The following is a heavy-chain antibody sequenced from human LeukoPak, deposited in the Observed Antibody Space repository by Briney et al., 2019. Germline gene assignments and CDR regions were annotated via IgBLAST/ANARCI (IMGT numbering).Heavy chain of an antibody. CDR3: ARGNPELEMATNSMDY. V-gene: IGHV3-21*06. Sequence: PGGSLRLSCAASGFTFSSYSMNWVRQAPGKGLEWVSSISSSSSYIYYADSVKGRFTISRDNAKNSLYLQMNSLRAEDTAVYYCARGNPELEMATNSMDYWGQGTLVTVSS. CDR2: ISSSSSYI. CDR1: GFTFSSYS. D-gene: IGHD5-24*01. J-gene: IGHJ4*02.